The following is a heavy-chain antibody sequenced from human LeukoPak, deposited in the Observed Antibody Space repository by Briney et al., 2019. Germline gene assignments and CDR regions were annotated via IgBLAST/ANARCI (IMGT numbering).Heavy chain of an antibody. J-gene: IGHJ5*02. CDR2: VTGPGDTT. V-gene: IGHV3-23*01. D-gene: IGHD3-16*01. CDR1: GFTFTNYA. CDR3: AKGAEIDL. Sequence: PGGSLRLSCATSGFTFTNYAMNWVRQAPRKGLEWVSAVTGPGDTTYYADSVKGRFFMSREDSKTTVYLQMNSLRAEDTAIYYCAKGAEIDLWGQGTLVTVSS.